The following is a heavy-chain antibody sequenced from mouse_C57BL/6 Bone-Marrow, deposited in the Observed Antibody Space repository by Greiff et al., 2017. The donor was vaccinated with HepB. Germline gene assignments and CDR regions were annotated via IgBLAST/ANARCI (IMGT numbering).Heavy chain of an antibody. CDR2: IDPSDSYT. CDR3: ARDYDYAMDY. D-gene: IGHD2-4*01. Sequence: QVQLQQPGAELVRPGPSVKLSCKASGYTFTSYWMHWVKQRPGQGLEWIGVIDPSDSYTNYNQKFKGKATLTVDTSSSTAYMQLSSLTSEDSAVYYCARDYDYAMDYWGQGTSVTVSS. V-gene: IGHV1-59*01. CDR1: GYTFTSYW. J-gene: IGHJ4*01.